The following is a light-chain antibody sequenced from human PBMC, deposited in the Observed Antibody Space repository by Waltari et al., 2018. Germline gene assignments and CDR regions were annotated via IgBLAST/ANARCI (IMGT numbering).Light chain of an antibody. Sequence: DIVLTQSPATLSLSPGERATLSCRASQSVNNYLAWYQQKPGQAPRLLIYGASNRATGIPARFSGSWSGTDFTLTISTLEPEDFAVYYCQQRRNWPLTFGGGTKVEIK. J-gene: IGKJ4*01. V-gene: IGKV3-11*01. CDR3: QQRRNWPLT. CDR2: GAS. CDR1: QSVNNY.